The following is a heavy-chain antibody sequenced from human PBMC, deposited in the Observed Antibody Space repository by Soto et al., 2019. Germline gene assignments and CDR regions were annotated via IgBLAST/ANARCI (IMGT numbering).Heavy chain of an antibody. J-gene: IGHJ6*02. D-gene: IGHD2-2*02. CDR3: ERALFCTSTSCYIAVSVLGLDV. CDR2: ISYDGNNK. CDR1: GFTFTNYV. V-gene: IGHV3-30-3*01. Sequence: QVHLVESGGGVVQPGRSRRLSCVASGFTFTNYVMHWVRQAPGKGLEWVAVISYDGNNKYYAASVKGRFTISRDNSKNTLYLQMNSLRAEDTAIYYCERALFCTSTSCYIAVSVLGLDVWGQGTTVTVSS.